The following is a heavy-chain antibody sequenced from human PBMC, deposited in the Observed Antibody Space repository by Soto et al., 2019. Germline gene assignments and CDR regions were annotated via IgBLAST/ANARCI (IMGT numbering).Heavy chain of an antibody. CDR1: GYTFTGYY. CDR3: AREIDDFWSGYYGGFDP. Sequence: ASVKVSCKASGYTFTGYYMHWVRLAPGQGLEWMGWINPNSGGTNYAQKLQGWVTMTRDTSISTAYMELSRLRSDDTAVYYCAREIDDFWSGYYGGFDPWGQGTLVTVSS. CDR2: INPNSGGT. D-gene: IGHD3-3*01. J-gene: IGHJ5*02. V-gene: IGHV1-2*04.